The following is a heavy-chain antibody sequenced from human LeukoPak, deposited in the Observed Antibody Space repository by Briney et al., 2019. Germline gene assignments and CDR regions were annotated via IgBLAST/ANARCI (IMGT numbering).Heavy chain of an antibody. D-gene: IGHD3-16*01. J-gene: IGHJ4*02. CDR2: IYYSGST. CDR3: ARGGTDYFDY. V-gene: IGHV4-31*03. Sequence: SQTLSLTCTVSGGSISSGGYYWSWIRQHPGKGLEWIGYIYYSGSTYYNPSLKSRVTISVDTSNNQFSLKLSSVTAADTAVYYCARGGTDYFDYWGQGTLVTVSS. CDR1: GGSISSGGYY.